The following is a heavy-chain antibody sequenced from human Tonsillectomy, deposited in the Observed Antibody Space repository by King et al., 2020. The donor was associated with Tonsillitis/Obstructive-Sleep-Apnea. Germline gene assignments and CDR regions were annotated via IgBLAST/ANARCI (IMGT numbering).Heavy chain of an antibody. CDR2: ISYSGST. V-gene: IGHV4-61*01. CDR1: GGSVNSGSYY. D-gene: IGHD2-2*01. Sequence: QLQESGPGLVKPSETLSLTCTVSGGSVNSGSYYWTWIRQPPGKGLEWIGYISYSGSTNYNPSLKSRVTISVDTSKNQFSLKLSSVTAADTALYYCAREPLTNYCRSIGCQAFWRQGTLVTVPS. CDR3: AREPLTNYCRSIGCQAF. J-gene: IGHJ4*02.